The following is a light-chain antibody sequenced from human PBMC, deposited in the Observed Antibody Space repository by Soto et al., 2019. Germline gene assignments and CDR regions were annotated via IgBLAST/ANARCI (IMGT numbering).Light chain of an antibody. V-gene: IGKV3-20*01. J-gene: IGKJ2*01. CDR3: QHFGSSPRYT. CDR2: GAS. CDR1: QRISSSF. Sequence: EIVLTQSPGTLSLSAGESATLSCRASQRISSSFFAWYQQQPGEATMLLFYGASTRATSIPDRFSGSGSATDFSITTSRLEPEEFAVYYCQHFGSSPRYTFGQGTNLEIK.